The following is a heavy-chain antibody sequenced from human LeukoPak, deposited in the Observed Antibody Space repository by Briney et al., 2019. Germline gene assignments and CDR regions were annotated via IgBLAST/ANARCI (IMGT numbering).Heavy chain of an antibody. CDR1: GGTFSSYA. J-gene: IGHJ4*02. D-gene: IGHD2-15*01. Sequence: ASVKVSCKASGGTFSSYAISWVRQAPGQGLEWMGGIIPIFGTANYAQKFQGRVTITADKSTSTAYMELSSLRSEDTAVYYCARGSCSGGSCYSSDYWGQGTLVTVSS. V-gene: IGHV1-69*06. CDR3: ARGSCSGGSCYSSDY. CDR2: IIPIFGTA.